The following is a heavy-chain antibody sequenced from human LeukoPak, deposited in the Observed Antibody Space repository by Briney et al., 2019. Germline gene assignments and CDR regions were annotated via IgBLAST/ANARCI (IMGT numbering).Heavy chain of an antibody. D-gene: IGHD3-9*01. V-gene: IGHV3-23*01. CDR3: AKNFDWRDARDY. Sequence: PGGSLRLSCAASGFTFSSYAMSWVRQAPGKGLEWVSAISGSGGSTYYADSVKGRFTISRDNSKNTLYLQMNSLRAEDTAEYYCAKNFDWRDARDYWGQGTLVTVSS. J-gene: IGHJ4*02. CDR2: ISGSGGST. CDR1: GFTFSSYA.